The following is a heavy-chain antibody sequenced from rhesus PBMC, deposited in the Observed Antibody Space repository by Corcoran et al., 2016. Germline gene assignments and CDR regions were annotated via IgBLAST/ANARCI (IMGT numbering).Heavy chain of an antibody. J-gene: IGHJ1*01. CDR1: GGSISSGYD. Sequence: QVQLQESGPGVGKPAETLSLTCAVSGGSISSGYDWSWSRQPPGKGLEWIGYIYGSSGSTNYNPSLTYRVTISKAASKDQFSLMLSFVTASDTAVYYCARGPYSRWSGYFEFWGQGALVTVSS. CDR3: ARGPYSRWSGYFEF. D-gene: IGHD6-13*01. CDR2: IYGSSGST. V-gene: IGHV4-76*01.